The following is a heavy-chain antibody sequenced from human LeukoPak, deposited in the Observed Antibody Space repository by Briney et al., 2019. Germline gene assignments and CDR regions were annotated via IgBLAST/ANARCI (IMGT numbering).Heavy chain of an antibody. V-gene: IGHV3-23*01. J-gene: IGHJ4*02. CDR3: ARDRADGYNYGDYFDN. Sequence: GGSLRLSCAASGFTVSSNYMSWVRQAPGKGLEWVSAISGSGGSTYYADSVKGRFTISRDNSKNTLYLQMDSLRAEDTAVYYCARDRADGYNYGDYFDNWGQGTLVTVSS. D-gene: IGHD5-18*01. CDR2: ISGSGGST. CDR1: GFTVSSNY.